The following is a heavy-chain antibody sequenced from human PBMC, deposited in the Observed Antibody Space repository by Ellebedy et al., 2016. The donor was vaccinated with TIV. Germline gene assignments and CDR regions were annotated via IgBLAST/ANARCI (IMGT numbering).Heavy chain of an antibody. D-gene: IGHD4-17*01. CDR1: GFNFRSYW. CDR2: IRQEGDEI. V-gene: IGHV3-7*01. J-gene: IGHJ5*02. Sequence: GESLTISCAASGFNFRSYWMTWVRQAPGKGLEWVAKIRQEGDEIYYVESVKGRFTISRANAKNSLFLQMNSLRVEDTAVYYCARRASYGDYAVQVNPWFDPWGQGTLVTVSS. CDR3: ARRASYGDYAVQVNPWFDP.